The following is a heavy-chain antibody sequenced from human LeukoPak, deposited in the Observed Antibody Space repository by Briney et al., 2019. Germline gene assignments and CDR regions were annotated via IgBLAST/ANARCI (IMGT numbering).Heavy chain of an antibody. CDR1: GFTFSSYA. V-gene: IGHV3-23*01. J-gene: IGHJ5*02. Sequence: GGSLRLSCAASGFTFSSYAMSWVRQASGKGLEWVSHVSGSGGSTYYADSVKGRFTISRDNSNNALYLQMNSLRGDDTAVYYRAKRTDVLTGYYNAWGLGTLVTVSS. CDR2: VSGSGGST. D-gene: IGHD3-9*01. CDR3: AKRTDVLTGYYNA.